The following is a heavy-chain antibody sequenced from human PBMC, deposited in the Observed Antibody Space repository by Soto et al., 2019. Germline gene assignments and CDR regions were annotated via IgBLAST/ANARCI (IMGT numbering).Heavy chain of an antibody. J-gene: IGHJ4*02. V-gene: IGHV1-18*01. CDR3: ARESSSGCHEY. D-gene: IGHD6-25*01. CDR1: GYTFTSYG. CDR2: ISAYNGNT. Sequence: QVQLVQSGAEVKKPGASVKVSCKASGYTFTSYGISWVRKAPGQGLEWMGWISAYNGNTNYAQKIQGRVTMAPDTSTSTAYMGLRSLRSDDTAVYYCARESSSGCHEYWGQRPLVTVSS.